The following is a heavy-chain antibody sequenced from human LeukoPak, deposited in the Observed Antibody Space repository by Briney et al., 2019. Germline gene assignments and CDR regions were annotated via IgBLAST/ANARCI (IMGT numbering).Heavy chain of an antibody. V-gene: IGHV4-39*01. CDR1: GGSISSGDYY. J-gene: IGHJ4*02. Sequence: PSQTLSLTCTVSGGSISSGDYYWGWIRQPPGKGLEWIGSIYYGGSTYYNPSLKGRVTISVDTSKNQFSLKLSSVTAADTAVYYCASHPYDFWSGSKYYFDYWGQGTLVTVSS. CDR3: ASHPYDFWSGSKYYFDY. CDR2: IYYGGST. D-gene: IGHD3-3*01.